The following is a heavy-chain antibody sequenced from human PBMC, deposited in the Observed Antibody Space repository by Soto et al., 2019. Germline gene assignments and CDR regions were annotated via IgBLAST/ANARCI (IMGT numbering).Heavy chain of an antibody. CDR2: INAGNGNT. Sequence: ASVKVSCKASGYTFTSYAVHWVRQAPGQRLEWMGWINAGNGNTKYSQKFQGRVTITRDTSASTAYMELSSLRSEDTAVYYCALNYYDSSGFDYWGQGTLVNVSS. V-gene: IGHV1-3*01. CDR1: GYTFTSYA. CDR3: ALNYYDSSGFDY. J-gene: IGHJ4*02. D-gene: IGHD3-22*01.